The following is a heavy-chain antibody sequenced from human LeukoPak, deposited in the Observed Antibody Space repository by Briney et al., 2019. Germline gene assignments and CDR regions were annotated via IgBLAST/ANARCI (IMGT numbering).Heavy chain of an antibody. V-gene: IGHV1-2*02. Sequence: ASVKVSCKASGYTFTGYYMHWVRQAPGQGLEWMRWINPNSGGTNYAQKFQGRVTMTRDTSVSTAYMELSRLRSDDTAVYYCARFRAGATYYYYYMDVWGKGTTVTVSS. D-gene: IGHD1-26*01. CDR1: GYTFTGYY. J-gene: IGHJ6*03. CDR3: ARFRAGATYYYYYMDV. CDR2: INPNSGGT.